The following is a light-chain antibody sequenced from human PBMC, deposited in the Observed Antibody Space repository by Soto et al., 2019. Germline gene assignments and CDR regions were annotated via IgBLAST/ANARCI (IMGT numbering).Light chain of an antibody. Sequence: SYELTQPPSVSVAPGQTARITCGGNRIGTESVHWYQQKPGQAPVLVVYDDSDRPSGIPERFSGSNSGKTATLTLSRVEAGDEADYYCQVWDTTINHVLFGGGTKLTVL. J-gene: IGLJ2*01. CDR3: QVWDTTINHVL. CDR1: RIGTES. V-gene: IGLV3-21*02. CDR2: DDS.